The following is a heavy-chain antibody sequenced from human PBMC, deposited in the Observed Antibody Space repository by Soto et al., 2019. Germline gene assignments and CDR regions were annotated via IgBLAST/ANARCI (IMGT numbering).Heavy chain of an antibody. CDR2: ISYDGNKK. V-gene: IGHV3-30*18. CDR1: GFTFNNYG. D-gene: IGHD2-2*01. CDR3: AKDSTRDYYYYMDV. Sequence: QVQLVESGGGVVQPGRSLRLSCAASGFTFNNYGIHWVRQAPGKGLEWVSFISYDGNKKYYADSVKGRFTISRDNSKNTLFLQMNSPRLEDTAVYFCAKDSTRDYYYYMDVWGKGTTVTVSS. J-gene: IGHJ6*03.